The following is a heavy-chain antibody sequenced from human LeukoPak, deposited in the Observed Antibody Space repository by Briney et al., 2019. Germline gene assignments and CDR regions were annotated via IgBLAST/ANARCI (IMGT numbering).Heavy chain of an antibody. J-gene: IGHJ3*02. Sequence: PGGSLRLSSAASGFTVSSSYMSWVRQAPGKGLEWVSVLYSGGSTYYADSVKGRFTISRDNSKNTLYLQMNSLRAEDTAVYYCERSHRGSNSLSFDIWGQGTKVTVSS. CDR3: ERSHRGSNSLSFDI. D-gene: IGHD1-26*01. CDR2: LYSGGST. V-gene: IGHV3-53*01. CDR1: GFTVSSSY.